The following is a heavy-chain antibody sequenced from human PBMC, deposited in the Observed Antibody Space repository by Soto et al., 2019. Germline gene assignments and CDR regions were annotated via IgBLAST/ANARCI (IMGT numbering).Heavy chain of an antibody. CDR2: INGDGSST. J-gene: IGHJ5*02. V-gene: IGHV3-74*01. D-gene: IGHD3-22*01. CDR3: PRGTESFMTEVVWLDP. Sequence: PGGSLRLSCVASGFPFSAYWMHWVRQAPGKGLVWVSRINGDGSSTDYADSVKGRFTISRDNAKNILYLQVKSLRAEDTAVYYCPRGTESFMTEVVWLDPWGQGPQVTVSS. CDR1: GFPFSAYW.